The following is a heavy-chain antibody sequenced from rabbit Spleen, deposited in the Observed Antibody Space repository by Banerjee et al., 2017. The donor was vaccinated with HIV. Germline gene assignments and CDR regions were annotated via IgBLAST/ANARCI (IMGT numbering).Heavy chain of an antibody. CDR2: INAVTGKA. CDR1: GFSFSNKAV. J-gene: IGHJ4*01. D-gene: IGHD1-1*01. V-gene: IGHV1S45*01. Sequence: QEQLVESGGGMGRPEGSLKLACTASGFSFSNKAVMCWVRQAPGKGLQWIACINAVTGKAVYATWAKGRFTISKTSSTTVTLQMTSLTAVDRAAYFCARDLVGVIGWNFFLWGPGTLVTVS. CDR3: ARDLVGVIGWNFFL.